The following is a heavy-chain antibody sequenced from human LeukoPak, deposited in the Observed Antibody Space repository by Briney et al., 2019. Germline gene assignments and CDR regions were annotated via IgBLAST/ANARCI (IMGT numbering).Heavy chain of an antibody. CDR2: INGGDYST. CDR1: GFTFRTSA. J-gene: IGHJ4*02. D-gene: IGHD3-10*01. CDR3: ATANPTPRGINFDS. Sequence: GGSLRLSCAASGFTFRTSAMSWVRQAPAKGLQWVSSINGGDYSTYYADSVKGRFTISRDSSKNILYLQTNSLRTDDTAMYYCATANPTPRGINFDSWGQGTLVTVSS. V-gene: IGHV3-23*01.